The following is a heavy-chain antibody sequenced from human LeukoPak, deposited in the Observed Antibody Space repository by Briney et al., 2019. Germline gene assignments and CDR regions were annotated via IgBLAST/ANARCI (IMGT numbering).Heavy chain of an antibody. D-gene: IGHD1-26*01. Sequence: ASVKVSCKASGYTFTGYYMHWVRQAPGQGLEWMGWINPNSGGTNYAQKFQGWVTMTRDTSISTAYMELSRLRSEDTAVYYCARLKDSGSYYVAFDIWGQGTMVTVSS. CDR3: ARLKDSGSYYVAFDI. CDR2: INPNSGGT. CDR1: GYTFTGYY. V-gene: IGHV1-2*04. J-gene: IGHJ3*02.